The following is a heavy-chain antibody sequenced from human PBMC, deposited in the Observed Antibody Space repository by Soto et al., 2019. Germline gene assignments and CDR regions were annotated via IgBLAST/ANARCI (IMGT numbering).Heavy chain of an antibody. Sequence: QVQLVESGGGVVQPGTSLRLSCAASGFAFSYHGIHWVRQAPGKGLEWVAVTWAGGRGEYYADSVRGRFTISRDNSKTTVYLQMNSLRVEDTAIYYCAKADDTSSQYSILHFRGQGHLVTVSS. J-gene: IGHJ4*02. D-gene: IGHD3-22*01. V-gene: IGHV3-33*06. CDR2: TWAGGRGE. CDR1: GFAFSYHG. CDR3: AKADDTSSQYSILHF.